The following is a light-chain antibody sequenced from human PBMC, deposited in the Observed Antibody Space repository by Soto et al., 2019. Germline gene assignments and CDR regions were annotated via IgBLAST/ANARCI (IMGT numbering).Light chain of an antibody. V-gene: IGKV1-5*03. J-gene: IGKJ1*01. CDR2: KAS. Sequence: DIQMTQSPSTLSASVGDRVTITSRASQSISSWLAWYQQKPGKAPKLLIYKASTLQSGVPSRFSGSGSGTDFTLTISSLQPDDFATYYCQQYDTYWTFGQGTRVEIK. CDR1: QSISSW. CDR3: QQYDTYWT.